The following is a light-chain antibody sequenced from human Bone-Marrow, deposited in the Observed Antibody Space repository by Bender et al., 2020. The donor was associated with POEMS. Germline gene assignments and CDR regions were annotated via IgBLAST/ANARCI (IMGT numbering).Light chain of an antibody. CDR3: TSYTSSTTLV. V-gene: IGLV2-14*01. CDR2: DVN. Sequence: QSALTQPASVSGSPGQSITISCAGTSSDIAAYNHVSWYQHHPDKAPRILIFDVNSRPSGVSNRFSGSRSGNTASLTISGLQAEDEADYYCTSYTSSTTLVFGGGTKLTVL. J-gene: IGLJ3*02. CDR1: SSDIAAYNH.